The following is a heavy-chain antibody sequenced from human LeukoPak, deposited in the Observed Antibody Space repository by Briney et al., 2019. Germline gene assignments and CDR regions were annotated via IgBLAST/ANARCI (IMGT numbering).Heavy chain of an antibody. CDR2: INHSGST. CDR1: GGSFSGYY. CDR3: ARSRFVAVAGRHAFDI. J-gene: IGHJ3*02. V-gene: IGHV4-34*01. Sequence: SETLSLTCAVYGGSFSGYYWSWIRHPPGKGLEWIGEINHSGSTNYNPSLKSRVTISVDTSKNQFSLKLSSVTAADTAVYYCARSRFVAVAGRHAFDIWGQGTMVTVSS. D-gene: IGHD6-19*01.